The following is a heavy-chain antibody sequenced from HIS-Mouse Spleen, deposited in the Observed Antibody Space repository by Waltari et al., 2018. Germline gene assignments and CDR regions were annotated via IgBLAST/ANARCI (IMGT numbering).Heavy chain of an antibody. J-gene: IGHJ4*02. Sequence: WTRQAPGKGPEGVSYISSSSSTIYYADSVKGRFTISRDNAKNSLYLQMNSLRAEDTAVYYCASGVSPTYYDFWSGLIGFDYWGQGTLVTVSS. V-gene: IGHV3-48*01. D-gene: IGHD3-3*01. CDR3: ASGVSPTYYDFWSGLIGFDY. CDR2: ISSSSSTI.